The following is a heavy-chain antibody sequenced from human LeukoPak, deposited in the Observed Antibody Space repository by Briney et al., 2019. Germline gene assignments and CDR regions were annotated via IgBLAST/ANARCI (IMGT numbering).Heavy chain of an antibody. CDR2: IYSGGST. V-gene: IGHV3-53*01. CDR3: ARDVVGYSYGNNFDY. Sequence: PGGSLRLSCAASGFTVSSNYMSWVRQAPGKGLEWVSVIYSGGSTYYADSVKGRFTISRDNAKNSLYLQMNSLRAEDTAVYYCARDVVGYSYGNNFDYWGQGTLVTVSS. D-gene: IGHD5-18*01. J-gene: IGHJ4*02. CDR1: GFTVSSNY.